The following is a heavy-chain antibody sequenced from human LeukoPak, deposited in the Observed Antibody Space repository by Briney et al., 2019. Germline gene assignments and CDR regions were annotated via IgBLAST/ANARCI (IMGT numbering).Heavy chain of an antibody. CDR2: INPNSGGT. CDR1: GYTFTGYY. J-gene: IGHJ5*02. D-gene: IGHD4-11*01. V-gene: IGHV1-2*06. CDR3: ARGPDYSNYP. Sequence: ASVKVSCKASGYTFTGYYMHWVRQAPGQGLEWMGRINPNSGGTNYAQNFQGRVTMTRDMSISTAYMELSRLRSDDTAVYYCARGPDYSNYPWGQGTLVTVSS.